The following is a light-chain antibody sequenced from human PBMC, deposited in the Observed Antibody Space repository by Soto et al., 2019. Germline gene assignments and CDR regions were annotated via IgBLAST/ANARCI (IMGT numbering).Light chain of an antibody. Sequence: EIVLTQSPGTLSLSPGERATLSCRASQSVSNNYLAWYQQKPGQAPRLLIYGASNRATGIPARFSGSGSGTEFTLTISSLQSEDFAVYYCQQYNNWPSWTFGQGTKVEIK. CDR2: GAS. V-gene: IGKV3-15*01. J-gene: IGKJ1*01. CDR1: QSVSNN. CDR3: QQYNNWPSWT.